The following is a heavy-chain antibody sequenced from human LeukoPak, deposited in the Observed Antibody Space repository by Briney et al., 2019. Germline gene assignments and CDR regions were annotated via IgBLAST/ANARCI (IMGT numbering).Heavy chain of an antibody. CDR3: AKSLQLRFLESDAFDI. D-gene: IGHD3-3*01. Sequence: GRSLRLSCAASGFTFSDYYMSWIRQAPGKGLEWVSYISSSGSTIYYADSVKGRFTISRDNSKNTLYLQVNSLRAEDTAVYYCAKSLQLRFLESDAFDIWGQGTMVTVSS. J-gene: IGHJ3*02. CDR1: GFTFSDYY. CDR2: ISSSGSTI. V-gene: IGHV3-11*04.